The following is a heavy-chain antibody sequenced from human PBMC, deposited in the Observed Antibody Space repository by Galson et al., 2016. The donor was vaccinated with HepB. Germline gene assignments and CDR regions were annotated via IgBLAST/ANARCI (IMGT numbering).Heavy chain of an antibody. D-gene: IGHD5-24*01. CDR1: GDSIDNYS. V-gene: IGHV4-4*09. Sequence: SETLSLICTVSGDSIDNYSCSWIRQPPGKGLEWLGFIYFIGSTQYNPSLQSRVVISRDTAKNQVSLKLNSVTAADTAVYFCARGEEMATGGFDFWGQGALVTVSS. CDR2: IYFIGST. CDR3: ARGEEMATGGFDF. J-gene: IGHJ4*02.